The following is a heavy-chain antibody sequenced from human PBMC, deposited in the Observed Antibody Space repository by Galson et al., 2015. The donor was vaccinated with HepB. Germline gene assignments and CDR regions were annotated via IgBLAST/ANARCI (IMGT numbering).Heavy chain of an antibody. J-gene: IGHJ5*02. CDR2: IIPIFGTA. CDR3: ARDSSSWGYCSGGSCHNWFDP. V-gene: IGHV1-69*13. D-gene: IGHD2-15*01. CDR1: GGTFSSYA. Sequence: SVKVSCKASGGTFSSYAISWVRQAPGQGLEWMGGIIPIFGTANYAQKFQGRVTITADESTSTAYMELSSLRSEDTAVYYCARDSSSWGYCSGGSCHNWFDPWGQGTLVTVSS.